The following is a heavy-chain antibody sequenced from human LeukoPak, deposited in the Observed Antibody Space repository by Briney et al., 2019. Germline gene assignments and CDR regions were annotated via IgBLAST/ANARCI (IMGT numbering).Heavy chain of an antibody. Sequence: ASVKVSCKASGYTFTGYYMHWVRQAPGQGLEWMGWINPNSGGTNYAQKFQGRVTMTRDTSISTAYMELSRLGSDDTAVYYCARDRIVGTVLGAFDIWGQGTMVTVPS. CDR2: INPNSGGT. CDR3: ARDRIVGTVLGAFDI. V-gene: IGHV1-2*02. J-gene: IGHJ3*02. D-gene: IGHD1-26*01. CDR1: GYTFTGYY.